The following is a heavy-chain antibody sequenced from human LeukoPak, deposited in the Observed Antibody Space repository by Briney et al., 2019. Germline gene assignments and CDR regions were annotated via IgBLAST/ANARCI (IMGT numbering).Heavy chain of an antibody. CDR3: ARAFASWYYDFWSGYYHKYNWFDP. J-gene: IGHJ5*02. CDR1: GGSFSGYY. D-gene: IGHD3-3*01. Sequence: SETLSLTCAVYGGSFSGYYWSWIRQPPGKGLEWIGEINHSGSTNYSPSLKSRVTISVDTSKNQFSLKLSSVTAADTAVYYCARAFASWYYDFWSGYYHKYNWFDPWGQGTLVTVSS. V-gene: IGHV4-34*01. CDR2: INHSGST.